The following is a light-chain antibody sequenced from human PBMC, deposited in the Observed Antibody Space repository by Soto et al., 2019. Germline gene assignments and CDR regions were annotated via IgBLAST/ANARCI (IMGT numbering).Light chain of an antibody. V-gene: IGLV2-11*01. J-gene: IGLJ1*01. CDR1: SSDVGGHNY. CDR2: SVS. CDR3: CSYAGSYTYV. Sequence: QSVLTQPRSVSGSPGQSVTISCTGTSSDVGGHNYVSCYQQYPGKAPKLLLSSVSKRPSGVPDRFSGSKSGNTASLTISGLQAEDEADYYCCSYAGSYTYVFGTGTKV.